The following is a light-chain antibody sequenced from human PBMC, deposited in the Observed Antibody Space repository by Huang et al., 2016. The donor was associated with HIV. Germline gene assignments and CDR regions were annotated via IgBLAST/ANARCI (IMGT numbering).Light chain of an antibody. CDR1: QSIGDN. Sequence: IVLTQSPATLSFFPGQRVTLSCRASQSIGDNLAWYQHKPGQSPKLLIYDASHRPTGIPDRFSGGGSGTDFTLTISSLEPEDFAVYYCQQRSDWLSFGGGTRV. CDR3: QQRSDWLS. V-gene: IGKV3-11*01. CDR2: DAS. J-gene: IGKJ4*01.